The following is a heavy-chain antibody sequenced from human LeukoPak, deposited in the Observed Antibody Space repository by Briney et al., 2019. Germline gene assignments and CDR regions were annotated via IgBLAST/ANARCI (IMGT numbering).Heavy chain of an antibody. V-gene: IGHV3-30*03. Sequence: PGGSLRLSCAASGFTFSSYGIHWVRQAPGKGLEWVAVISYDGSNKYYADSVKGRFTISRDNSKNTVYLQMNSLRAEDTAVYYCARESSGWLQLFDYWGQGTLVTVSS. D-gene: IGHD5-24*01. CDR2: ISYDGSNK. CDR3: ARESSGWLQLFDY. J-gene: IGHJ4*02. CDR1: GFTFSSYG.